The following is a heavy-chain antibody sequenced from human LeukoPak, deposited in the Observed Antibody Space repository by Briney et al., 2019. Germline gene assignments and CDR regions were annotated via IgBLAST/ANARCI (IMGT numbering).Heavy chain of an antibody. CDR3: ARGDGYNLRDAFDI. J-gene: IGHJ3*02. CDR1: GYTFTSYY. Sequence: ASVTVSCKASGYTFTSYYIHWVRQAPGQGLEWMGLINPSGGSTNYAQKFQDRVTMTRDTSTSTVYMELSSLRSEDTAVYYCARGDGYNLRDAFDIWGQGTMVTVSS. V-gene: IGHV1-46*01. CDR2: INPSGGST. D-gene: IGHD5-24*01.